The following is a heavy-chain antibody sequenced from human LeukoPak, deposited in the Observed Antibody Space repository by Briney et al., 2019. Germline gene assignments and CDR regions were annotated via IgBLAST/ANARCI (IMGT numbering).Heavy chain of an antibody. J-gene: IGHJ4*02. Sequence: GASVKVSCKASGGTFSSYAIGWVRQAPGQGLEWMGRIIPILGIANYAQKFQGRVTITADKSTSTAYMELSSLRSEDTAVYYCATWYYYDSSGYYPIDYWGQGTLVTVSS. V-gene: IGHV1-69*04. CDR3: ATWYYYDSSGYYPIDY. D-gene: IGHD3-22*01. CDR1: GGTFSSYA. CDR2: IIPILGIA.